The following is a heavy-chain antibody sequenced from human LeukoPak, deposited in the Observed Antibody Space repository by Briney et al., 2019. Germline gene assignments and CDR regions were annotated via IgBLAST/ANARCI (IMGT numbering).Heavy chain of an antibody. CDR1: GFTVSSNY. Sequence: GGSLRLSCAASGFTVSSNYMSWVRQAPGKGLEWVSVIYSGGSTYYADSVKGRFTISRDNSKNTLYLQMNSLRAEDTAVYYCARDTLGYCSSTSCFTMDVWGKGTTVTVSS. V-gene: IGHV3-66*02. J-gene: IGHJ6*03. D-gene: IGHD2-2*02. CDR2: IYSGGST. CDR3: ARDTLGYCSSTSCFTMDV.